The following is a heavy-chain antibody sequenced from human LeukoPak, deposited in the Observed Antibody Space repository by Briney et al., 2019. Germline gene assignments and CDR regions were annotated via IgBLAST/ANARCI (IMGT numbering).Heavy chain of an antibody. Sequence: IPSETLSLTCTVSGGSISSSSYYWGWIRQPPGKGLEWIGSIYYSGSTYYNPSLKSRVTISVDTSKNQFSLKLSSVTAADTAVYYCARDESYYDSRGYPTWGRGTLVTVSS. CDR2: IYYSGST. CDR1: GGSISSSSYY. CDR3: ARDESYYDSRGYPT. V-gene: IGHV4-39*07. D-gene: IGHD3-22*01. J-gene: IGHJ5*02.